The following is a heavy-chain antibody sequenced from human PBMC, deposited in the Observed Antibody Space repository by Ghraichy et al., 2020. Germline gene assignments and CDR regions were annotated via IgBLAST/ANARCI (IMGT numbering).Heavy chain of an antibody. J-gene: IGHJ4*02. CDR1: GFTFSSYA. CDR2: ISGSGGST. D-gene: IGHD2-21*01. Sequence: LSLTCAASGFTFSSYAMSWVRQAPGKGLEWVSAISGSGGSTYYADSVKGRFTISRDNSKNTLYLQMNSLRAEDTAVYYCAKEDCGGDCSTFDYWGQGTLVTVSS. CDR3: AKEDCGGDCSTFDY. V-gene: IGHV3-23*01.